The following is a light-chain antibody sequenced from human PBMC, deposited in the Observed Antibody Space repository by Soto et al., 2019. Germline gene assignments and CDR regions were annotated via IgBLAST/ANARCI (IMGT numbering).Light chain of an antibody. J-gene: IGKJ5*01. CDR2: DGS. V-gene: IGKV1-5*01. CDR3: QQYNSYPIT. Sequence: DIQMTQSPSTLSASVGDRVTITCRASQSISSWLAWYQQKPGKASKLLIYDGSNLESGVPSMFSGSGSGTEFTLTISSLQPDEFATYYCQQYNSYPITFGQGTRLEI. CDR1: QSISSW.